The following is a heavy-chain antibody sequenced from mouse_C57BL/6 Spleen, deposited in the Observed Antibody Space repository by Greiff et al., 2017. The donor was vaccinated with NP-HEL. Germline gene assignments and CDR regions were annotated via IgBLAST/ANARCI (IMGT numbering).Heavy chain of an antibody. CDR1: GFTFSDYG. CDR3: TRAWFAY. J-gene: IGHJ3*01. CDR2: ISSGSSTI. Sequence: DVMLVESGGGLVKPGGSLKLSCAVSGFTFSDYGMHWVRQAPEKGLEWVAYISSGSSTIYYADTVKGRFTLSRDNAKNTLFLQMTSLRAEDTAMYYCTRAWFAYWGQGTLVTVSA. V-gene: IGHV5-17*01.